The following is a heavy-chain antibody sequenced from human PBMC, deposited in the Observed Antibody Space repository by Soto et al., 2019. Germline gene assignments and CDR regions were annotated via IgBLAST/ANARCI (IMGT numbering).Heavy chain of an antibody. V-gene: IGHV4-38-2*02. CDR2: IYHSGST. J-gene: IGHJ4*02. CDR3: AREYYDILTGYYIDY. Sequence: PSETLSLTCAVSGYSISSGYYWGWIRQPPGKGLEWTGSIYHSGSTYYNPSLKSRVTISVDTSKNQFSLKLSSVTAADTAVYYCAREYYDILTGYYIDYWGQGTLVTVSS. CDR1: GYSISSGYY. D-gene: IGHD3-9*01.